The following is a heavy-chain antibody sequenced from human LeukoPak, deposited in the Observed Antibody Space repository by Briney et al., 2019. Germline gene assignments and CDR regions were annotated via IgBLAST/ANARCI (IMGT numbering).Heavy chain of an antibody. V-gene: IGHV3-23*01. CDR1: ALTFSSYW. J-gene: IGHJ3*02. Sequence: GRSLRISSAAPALTFSSYWISWVSHAPGMGWKWLSAISGSGGSTDYAGYVNGRFTTSRDSWKNTLYLQMNSLRAEDTAVYYCATSPLSYADYGDYDDAFDIWGQGTMVTVSS. D-gene: IGHD4-17*01. CDR3: ATSPLSYADYGDYDDAFDI. CDR2: ISGSGGST.